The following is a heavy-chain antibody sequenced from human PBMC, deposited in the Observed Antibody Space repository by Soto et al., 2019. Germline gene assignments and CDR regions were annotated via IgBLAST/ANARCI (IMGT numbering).Heavy chain of an antibody. CDR2: IYYSGST. V-gene: IGHV4-39*02. CDR3: ARERGTWEWRTPGGMDV. Sequence: SETLSLTCTVSGGSISSSSYYWGWIRQPPGKGLEWIGSIYYSGSTYYNTSLNSRVTISVDTSKNQFSLKLSSVTAADTAVYYCARERGTWEWRTPGGMDVWGQGTTVTVSS. CDR1: GGSISSSSYY. J-gene: IGHJ6*02. D-gene: IGHD3-3*01.